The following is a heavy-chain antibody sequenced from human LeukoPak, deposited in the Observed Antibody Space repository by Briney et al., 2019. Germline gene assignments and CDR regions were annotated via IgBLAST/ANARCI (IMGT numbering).Heavy chain of an antibody. D-gene: IGHD6-13*01. J-gene: IGHJ5*02. CDR1: GGSISSSNW. CDR3: ARDRGSSWYNWFDP. V-gene: IGHV4-4*02. Sequence: SGTLSLTCAVSGGSISSSNWWSWVRQPPGKGLEWIGEIYHSGSTNYNPSLKSRVTIPVDKSKNQFSLKLSSVTAADTAVYYCARDRGSSWYNWFDPWGQGTLVTVSS. CDR2: IYHSGST.